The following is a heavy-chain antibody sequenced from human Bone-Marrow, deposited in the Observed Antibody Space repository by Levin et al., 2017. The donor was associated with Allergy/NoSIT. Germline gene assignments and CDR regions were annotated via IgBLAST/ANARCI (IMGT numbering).Heavy chain of an antibody. CDR1: GFTFSSYA. V-gene: IGHV3-30-3*01. J-gene: IGHJ4*02. D-gene: IGHD2-8*02. CDR3: ARESSRTGSQHKDFDY. Sequence: GGSLRLSCAASGFTFSSYAMHWVRQAPGKGLEWVAVISYDGSNKYYADSVKGRFTISRDNSKNTLYLQMNSLRAEDTAVYYCARESSRTGSQHKDFDYWGQGTLVTVSS. CDR2: ISYDGSNK.